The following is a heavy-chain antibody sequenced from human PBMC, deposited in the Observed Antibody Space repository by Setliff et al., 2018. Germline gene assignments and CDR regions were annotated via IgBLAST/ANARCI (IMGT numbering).Heavy chain of an antibody. V-gene: IGHV4-34*01. Sequence: SETLSLTCAVYGGSFSTYYWIWIRQPPGKGLEWIGEINHSGSTYYNPSLKSRVTISVDRSKNQFSLKLSPVTAADTAVYYCASQGEMISPWGYGMDVWGQGTTVTVSS. D-gene: IGHD3-16*01. CDR3: ASQGEMISPWGYGMDV. CDR1: GGSFSTYY. J-gene: IGHJ6*02. CDR2: INHSGST.